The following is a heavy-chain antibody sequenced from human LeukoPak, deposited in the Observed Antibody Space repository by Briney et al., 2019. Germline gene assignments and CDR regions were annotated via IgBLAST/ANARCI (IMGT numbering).Heavy chain of an antibody. CDR1: GYTFTSYA. V-gene: IGHV1-3*01. D-gene: IGHD1-26*01. J-gene: IGHJ6*02. CDR2: INAGNGNT. Sequence: ASVKVSCKASGYTFTSYAMHWVRQAPGQRLEWMGWINAGNGNTKYSQKFQGRVTITRDTSASTAYMELSSLRSEDTAVYYCARGSGLPRHYYYYGMDVWGQGTTVTVSS. CDR3: ARGSGLPRHYYYYGMDV.